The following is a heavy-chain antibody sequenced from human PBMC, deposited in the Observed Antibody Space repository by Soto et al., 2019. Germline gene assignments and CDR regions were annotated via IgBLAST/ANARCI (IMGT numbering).Heavy chain of an antibody. J-gene: IGHJ4*02. CDR1: GFTFSSYA. CDR2: IRGSGGST. Sequence: GGSLRLSCAASGFTFSSYAMSWVRQAPGKGLEWVSAIRGSGGSTYYADSVKGRFTISRDNAENTLYLQMNSLRAEDTAVYYCAKGGGGSGWKNLDYWGQGTLVTVSS. D-gene: IGHD6-19*01. CDR3: AKGGGGSGWKNLDY. V-gene: IGHV3-23*01.